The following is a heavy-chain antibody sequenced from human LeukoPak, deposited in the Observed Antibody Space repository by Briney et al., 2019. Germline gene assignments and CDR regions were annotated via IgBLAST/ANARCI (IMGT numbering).Heavy chain of an antibody. V-gene: IGHV1-18*01. J-gene: IGHJ4*02. CDR1: GYTFTSYG. D-gene: IGHD3-10*01. Sequence: ASVKVSCKASGYTFTSYGISWVRQAPGQGLEWMGWISAYSGNTNYAQKLQGRVTMTTDTSTSTAYMELRSLRSDDTAVYYCARHGSGSYYNFLDYWGQGTLVTVSS. CDR2: ISAYSGNT. CDR3: ARHGSGSYYNFLDY.